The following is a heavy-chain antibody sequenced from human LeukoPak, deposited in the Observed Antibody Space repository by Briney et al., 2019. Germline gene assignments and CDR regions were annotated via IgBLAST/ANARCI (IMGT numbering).Heavy chain of an antibody. J-gene: IGHJ5*02. CDR1: GFTFSSYS. CDR2: ISSSSSYI. CDR3: ARDYGDYGFTTDWFDP. V-gene: IGHV3-21*01. Sequence: TGGSLGLFCAASGFTFSSYSMNWVRQAPGKGLEWVSSISSSSSYIYYADSVKGRFTISRDNAKNSLYLQMNSLRAEDTAVYYCARDYGDYGFTTDWFDPWGQGTLVTVSS. D-gene: IGHD4-17*01.